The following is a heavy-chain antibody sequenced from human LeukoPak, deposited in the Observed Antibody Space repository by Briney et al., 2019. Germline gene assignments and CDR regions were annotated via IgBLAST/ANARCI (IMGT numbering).Heavy chain of an antibody. Sequence: GGSLGLSCAASGFTFSSYSMNWVRQAPGKGLEWGSYISGSSSTIYYADSVKGRFTISRDNGKNTLYLQMNSLRAEDTAVYYCARGSTYYDSSGQVPFDYWGQGTLVTVSS. CDR3: ARGSTYYDSSGQVPFDY. D-gene: IGHD3-22*01. CDR2: ISGSSSTI. V-gene: IGHV3-48*01. J-gene: IGHJ4*02. CDR1: GFTFSSYS.